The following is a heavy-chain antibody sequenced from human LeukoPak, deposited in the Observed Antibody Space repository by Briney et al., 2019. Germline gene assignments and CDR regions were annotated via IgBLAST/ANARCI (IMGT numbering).Heavy chain of an antibody. Sequence: SETLSLTCTVSGGSISSSSYYWGWIRQPPGKGLEWIGSIYYSGSTYYNPSLKSRVTISVDTSKNQFSLKLSSVTAADTAVYYCAGLDILTGRYGYYYYYMDVWGKGTTVTVSS. J-gene: IGHJ6*03. CDR2: IYYSGST. D-gene: IGHD3-9*01. CDR3: AGLDILTGRYGYYYYYMDV. V-gene: IGHV4-39*01. CDR1: GGSISSSSYY.